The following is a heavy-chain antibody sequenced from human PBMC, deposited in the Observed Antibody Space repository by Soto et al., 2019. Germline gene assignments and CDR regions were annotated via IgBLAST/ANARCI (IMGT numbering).Heavy chain of an antibody. Sequence: PSETLSLTCTVSGGSISSYYWSWIRQPPGKGLEWIGYIYYSGSTNYNPSLKSRVTISVDTSKNQFSLKLSSVTAADTAVYYCASPQVFDCLFEKKHNGFAPGGQEPLVPVPS. CDR1: GGSISSYY. CDR3: ASPQVFDCLFEKKHNGFAP. J-gene: IGHJ5*02. D-gene: IGHD3-9*01. CDR2: IYYSGST. V-gene: IGHV4-59*12.